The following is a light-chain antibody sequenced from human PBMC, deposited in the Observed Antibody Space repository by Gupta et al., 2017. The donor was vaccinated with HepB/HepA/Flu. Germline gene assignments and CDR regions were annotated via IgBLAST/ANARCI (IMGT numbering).Light chain of an antibody. CDR3: QQRTTWPLT. CDR2: DAS. V-gene: IGKV3-11*01. J-gene: IGKJ4*01. Sequence: EIVLTQSPATLSLSPGERATLSCRASQSISSYLVWYQQKPGQAPRLLIYDASKRATGIPARFSGSGSGTDFTLTISSLEPEEFAVYHCQQRTTWPLTFGGGTKVELK. CDR1: QSISSY.